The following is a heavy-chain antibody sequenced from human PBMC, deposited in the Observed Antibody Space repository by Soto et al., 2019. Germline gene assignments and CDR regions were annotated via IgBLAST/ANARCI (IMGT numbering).Heavy chain of an antibody. CDR1: GYSFPSSW. J-gene: IGHJ6*02. V-gene: IGHV5-51*01. D-gene: IGHD6-13*01. CDR2: IYPGDSDT. CDR3: ARSSSWYSGMDV. Sequence: GESLPLSGNGSGYSFPSSWIGWVRQMPGKGLEWMGIIYPGDSDTRYSPSFQGQVTISADKSISTAYLQWSSLKASDTAMYYCARSSSWYSGMDVWGQGTTVTVSS.